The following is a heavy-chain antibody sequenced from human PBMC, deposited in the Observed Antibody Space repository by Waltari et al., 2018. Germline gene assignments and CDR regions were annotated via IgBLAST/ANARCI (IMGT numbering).Heavy chain of an antibody. J-gene: IGHJ4*02. CDR3: ARAGFYNWNDVGDY. Sequence: QVQLQESGPGLVKPSETLSLTCTVSGYSISSGYYWGWIRQPPGKGLEWIGSIYRSGSTYYNPSLKSRVTISVDTSKNQFSLKLSSVTAADTAVYYCARAGFYNWNDVGDYWGQGTLVTVSS. D-gene: IGHD1-20*01. CDR1: GYSISSGYY. CDR2: IYRSGST. V-gene: IGHV4-38-2*02.